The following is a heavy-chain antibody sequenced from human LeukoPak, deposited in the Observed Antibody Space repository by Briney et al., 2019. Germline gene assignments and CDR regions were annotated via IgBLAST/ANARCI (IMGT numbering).Heavy chain of an antibody. V-gene: IGHV1-18*01. CDR3: ARKRPGGVLFDY. CDR1: GYTFTSYD. J-gene: IGHJ4*02. CDR2: ISAYNGNT. Sequence: ASVKVSCKASGYTFTSYDINWVRQATGQGLEWMGWISAYNGNTNYAQKLQGRVTMTTDTSTSTAYMELRSLRSDDTAVYYCARKRPGGVLFDYWGQGTLVTVSS. D-gene: IGHD3-16*01.